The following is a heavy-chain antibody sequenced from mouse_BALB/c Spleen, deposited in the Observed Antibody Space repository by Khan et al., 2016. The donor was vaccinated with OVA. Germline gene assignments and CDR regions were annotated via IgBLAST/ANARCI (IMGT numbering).Heavy chain of an antibody. V-gene: IGHV9-3-1*01. CDR1: GHTFTKYG. CDR2: INTYTGEP. J-gene: IGHJ4*01. D-gene: IGHD2-10*01. Sequence: QIQLVQSGPELKKPGETVKISCKSSGHTFTKYGMNWVKQAPGKGLKWMGWINTYTGEPTYADDFNGRFAFTSEASASTAYLQINNLKNEDTATYFCTRPPYFSYVMDNWGQGTSVIVSS. CDR3: TRPPYFSYVMDN.